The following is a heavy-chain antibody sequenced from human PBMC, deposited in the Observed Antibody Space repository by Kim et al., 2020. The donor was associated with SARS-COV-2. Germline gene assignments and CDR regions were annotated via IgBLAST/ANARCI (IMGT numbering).Heavy chain of an antibody. D-gene: IGHD3-10*01. CDR1: GGSFSGYY. J-gene: IGHJ6*02. CDR2: INHSGST. CDR3: ARWSPCGLMVRGVCYGMDV. V-gene: IGHV4-34*01. Sequence: SETLSLTCAVYGGSFSGYYWSWIRQPPGKGLEWIGEINHSGSTNYNPSLKSRVTISVDTSKNQFSLKLSSVTAADTAVYYCARWSPCGLMVRGVCYGMDVWGQGTTVTVSS.